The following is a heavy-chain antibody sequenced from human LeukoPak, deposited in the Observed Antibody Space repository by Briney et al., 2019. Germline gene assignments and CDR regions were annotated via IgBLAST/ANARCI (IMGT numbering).Heavy chain of an antibody. D-gene: IGHD2-8*01. V-gene: IGHV4-59*01. CDR1: GGSISSYY. Sequence: SETLSLTCSVSGGSISSYYWSWIRQPPGKGLEWIGYIYYSGSTNYNPSLKSRVTISVDTSKNQFSLKLSSVTAADTAVYYCAREGLMGIDPWGQGTLVTVST. CDR3: AREGLMGIDP. J-gene: IGHJ5*02. CDR2: IYYSGST.